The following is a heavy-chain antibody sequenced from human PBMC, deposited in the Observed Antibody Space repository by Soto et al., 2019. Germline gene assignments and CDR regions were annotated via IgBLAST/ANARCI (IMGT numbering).Heavy chain of an antibody. V-gene: IGHV1-46*01. Sequence: GASVKVSCKASGYTFTSYYIHWVRQAPGQGLEWMGIINPSGGSTSYAQKFQGRVTMTRDTSTSTVYMELSSLRSEDTAVYYCAREDIVVVVAATREGYFDYWGRGTLVTVSS. J-gene: IGHJ4*02. CDR2: INPSGGST. CDR1: GYTFTSYY. CDR3: AREDIVVVVAATREGYFDY. D-gene: IGHD2-15*01.